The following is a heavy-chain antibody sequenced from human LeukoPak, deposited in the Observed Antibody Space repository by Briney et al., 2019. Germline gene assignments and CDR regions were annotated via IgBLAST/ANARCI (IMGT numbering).Heavy chain of an antibody. J-gene: IGHJ4*02. Sequence: SETLSLTCTVSGGSISSGDYYWSWIRQPPGKGLEWIGEINHSGSTNYNPSLKSRVTISVDTSKNQFSLKLSSVTAADTAVYYCAREPNPRYCSSTSCPSDYWGQGTLVTVSS. CDR3: AREPNPRYCSSTSCPSDY. D-gene: IGHD2-2*01. V-gene: IGHV4-39*07. CDR2: INHSGST. CDR1: GGSISSGDYY.